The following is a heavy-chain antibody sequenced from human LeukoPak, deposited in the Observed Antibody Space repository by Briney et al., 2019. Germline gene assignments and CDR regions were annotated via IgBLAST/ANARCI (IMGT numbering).Heavy chain of an antibody. V-gene: IGHV3-9*01. D-gene: IGHD6-19*01. CDR1: GFTFDDYA. Sequence: GGSLTLSCAASGFTFDDYAMHWVRQAPGKGLEWVSGISWNSGSIGYADSVKGRFTISRDNAKNSLYLQMNSLRAEDTALYYCAKALSSGRYNNWFDPWGQGTLVTVSS. CDR3: AKALSSGRYNNWFDP. J-gene: IGHJ5*02. CDR2: ISWNSGSI.